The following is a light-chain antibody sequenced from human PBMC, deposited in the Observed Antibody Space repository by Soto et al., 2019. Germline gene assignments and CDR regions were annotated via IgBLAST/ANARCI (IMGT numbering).Light chain of an antibody. CDR3: NSLRVNHLYV. Sequence: QSALTQPASVSGSPGQTITISCTGTSSDVGGYNTVSWYQHHPGKAPKLIIYEVTHRPAGISDRFSASKPGNTASLTISGLQAEDEADYYCNSLRVNHLYVFGTGTKLTVL. V-gene: IGLV2-14*01. J-gene: IGLJ1*01. CDR2: EVT. CDR1: SSDVGGYNT.